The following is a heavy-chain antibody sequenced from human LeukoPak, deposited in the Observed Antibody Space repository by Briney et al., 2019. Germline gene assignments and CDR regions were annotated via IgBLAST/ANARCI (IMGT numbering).Heavy chain of an antibody. CDR3: ARMVQTYYYDSSGGGRFDP. CDR2: IYYSGST. D-gene: IGHD3-22*01. J-gene: IGHJ5*02. Sequence: SETLSLTCAVSGVSISGHAYYWDWIRQHPGKGLEWSGYIYYSGSTYYNPSLKSRVTISVDTSKNQFSLKLSSVTAADTAVYYCARMVQTYYYDSSGGGRFDPWGQGTLVTVSS. CDR1: GVSISGHAYY. V-gene: IGHV4-31*11.